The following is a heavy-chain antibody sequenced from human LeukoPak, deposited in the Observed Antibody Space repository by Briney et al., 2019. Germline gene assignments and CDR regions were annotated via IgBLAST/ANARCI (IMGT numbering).Heavy chain of an antibody. V-gene: IGHV1-8*03. J-gene: IGHJ3*02. CDR1: GGTFSSYA. D-gene: IGHD6-13*01. Sequence: ASVKVSCKASGGTFSSYAISWVRQAPGQGLEWMGWMNPNSGNTGYAQKFQGRVTITRNTSISTAYMELSSLRSEDTAVYYCASNSSWYSYGAFDIWGQGTMVTVSS. CDR3: ASNSSWYSYGAFDI. CDR2: MNPNSGNT.